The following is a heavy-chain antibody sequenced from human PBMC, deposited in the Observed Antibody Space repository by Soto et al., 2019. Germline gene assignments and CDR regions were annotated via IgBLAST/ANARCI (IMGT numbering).Heavy chain of an antibody. J-gene: IGHJ6*02. D-gene: IGHD2-15*01. V-gene: IGHV1-2*02. CDR2: INPNSGGT. CDR3: ARDPRARGLLHSYYSYYGMDV. CDR1: GYTFTGYY. Sequence: QVQLVQSGAEVKKPGASVKVSCKASGYTFTGYYMHWVRQAPGQGLEWMGWINPNSGGTNYAQKFQGRVTMTRDTSISKAYMELSRLRCDDTAVYYCARDPRARGLLHSYYSYYGMDVWGQGTTVTVSS.